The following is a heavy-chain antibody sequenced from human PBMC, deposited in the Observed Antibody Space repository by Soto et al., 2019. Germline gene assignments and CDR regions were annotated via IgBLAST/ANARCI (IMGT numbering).Heavy chain of an antibody. Sequence: LSLTCTVSRGYVNTFHCRWVRQPAGKGLEWMGRIFPNGNTDYSPSLKSRVTLSVDTSKNQISLNLTSVTAADTAIYYCARDRGEYTSSWFWYFAHWGHGTLVTVSS. CDR2: IFPNGNT. CDR1: RGYVNTFH. V-gene: IGHV4-4*07. J-gene: IGHJ2*01. D-gene: IGHD6-13*01. CDR3: ARDRGEYTSSWFWYFAH.